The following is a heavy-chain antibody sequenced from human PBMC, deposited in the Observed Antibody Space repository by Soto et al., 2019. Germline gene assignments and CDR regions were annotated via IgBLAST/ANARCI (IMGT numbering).Heavy chain of an antibody. J-gene: IGHJ6*01. CDR2: LSGSGGIT. Sequence: EVQLLESGGGLVQPGGSLRLSCAASGFTFSSFAMTWVRQAPGKGLEWVSSLSGSGGITCYAYTAPGRFSISRESCKNSLYLLLHSLRVEATAVYYCAKVVTHIGWVIHPGPVSRGVAVWCQGTRVSSSS. CDR3: AKVVTHIGWVIHPGPVSRGVAV. CDR1: GFTFSSFA. D-gene: IGHD2-21*01. V-gene: IGHV3-23*01.